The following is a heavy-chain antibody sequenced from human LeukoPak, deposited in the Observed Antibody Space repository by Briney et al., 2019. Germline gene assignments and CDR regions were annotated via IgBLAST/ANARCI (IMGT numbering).Heavy chain of an antibody. CDR1: GHTLTELS. J-gene: IGHJ6*02. CDR3: ATLGYCSSTSCSITPLYGMDV. D-gene: IGHD2-2*01. CDR2: FDPEDGET. V-gene: IGHV1-24*01. Sequence: ASVKVSCKVSGHTLTELSMHWVRQAPGKGLEWMGSFDPEDGETIYAQKFQGRVTMTEDTSTDTAYMELSSLRSEDTAVYYCATLGYCSSTSCSITPLYGMDVWGQGTTVTVSS.